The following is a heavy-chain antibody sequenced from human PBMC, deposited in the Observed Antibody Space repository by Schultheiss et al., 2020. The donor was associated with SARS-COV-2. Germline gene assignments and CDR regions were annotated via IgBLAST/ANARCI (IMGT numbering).Heavy chain of an antibody. V-gene: IGHV3-9*01. Sequence: GGSLRLSCAASGFTFDDYAMHWVRQAPGKGLEWVSGISWNSGSIGYADSVKGRFTISRDNAKNSLYLQMNSLGAEDTAVYYCAREQRGYSYVGGFDPWGQGTLVTVSS. CDR2: ISWNSGSI. D-gene: IGHD5-18*01. J-gene: IGHJ5*02. CDR1: GFTFDDYA. CDR3: AREQRGYSYVGGFDP.